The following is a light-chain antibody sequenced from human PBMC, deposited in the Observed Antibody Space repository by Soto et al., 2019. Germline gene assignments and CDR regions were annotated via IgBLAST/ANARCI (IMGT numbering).Light chain of an antibody. V-gene: IGLV2-14*01. CDR2: DVS. J-gene: IGLJ2*01. CDR1: SSDVGGYNY. CDR3: SSYTSSSIL. Sequence: QSALTQPASVSGSPGQSITISCTGTSSDVGGYNYVAWYQQHPGKAPKLMIYDVSNRPSGGSNRFSGSKSGNTASLTISGLHAEDEADYYCSSYTSSSILFGGGTKLTVL.